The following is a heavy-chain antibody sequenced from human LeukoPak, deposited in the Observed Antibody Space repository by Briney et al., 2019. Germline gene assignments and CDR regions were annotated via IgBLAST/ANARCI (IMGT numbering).Heavy chain of an antibody. CDR2: INPNSGGT. D-gene: IGHD2-15*01. V-gene: IGHV1-2*02. CDR1: GYTFTSYY. J-gene: IGHJ4*02. CDR3: ARGYCGGGVCYIFDF. Sequence: GASVKVSCKASGYTFTSYYIHWVRQAPGQGLEWMGWINPNSGGTNYAQKFQGRVTMTRDTSISTAYMELSRLTTDDTAVFYCARGYCGGGVCYIFDFWGQGTLVTVSS.